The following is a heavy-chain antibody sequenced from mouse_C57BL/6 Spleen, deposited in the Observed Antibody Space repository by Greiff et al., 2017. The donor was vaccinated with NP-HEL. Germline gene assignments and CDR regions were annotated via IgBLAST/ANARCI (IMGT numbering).Heavy chain of an antibody. CDR1: GYTFTSYW. V-gene: IGHV1-52*01. CDR2: IDPSDSET. Sequence: VQLQQPGAELVRPGSSVKLSCKASGYTFTSYWMHWVKQRPIQGLEWIGNIDPSDSETHYNQKFKDKATLTVDKSSSTAYMQLSSLTSEDSAVYYCASNWAYAMDYWGQGTSVTVSS. D-gene: IGHD4-1*01. CDR3: ASNWAYAMDY. J-gene: IGHJ4*01.